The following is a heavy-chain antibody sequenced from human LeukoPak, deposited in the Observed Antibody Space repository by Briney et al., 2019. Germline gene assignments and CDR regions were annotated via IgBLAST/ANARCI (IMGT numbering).Heavy chain of an antibody. V-gene: IGHV4-34*01. CDR1: EMSFSAYY. Sequence: SETLSLPFPVSEMSFSAYYWNCIRQSPGKGLEWIGEINYGGSTKYTASLEGPASILIDTSTHQFSLKLTSVTAADPAVYYCARGFPPGSGSRGSHAFDVWGQGTMVTVSS. CDR3: ARGFPPGSGSRGSHAFDV. J-gene: IGHJ3*01. CDR2: INYGGST. D-gene: IGHD6-19*01.